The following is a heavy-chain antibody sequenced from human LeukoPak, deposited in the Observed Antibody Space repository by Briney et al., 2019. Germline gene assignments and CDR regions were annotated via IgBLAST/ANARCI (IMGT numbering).Heavy chain of an antibody. V-gene: IGHV4-39*01. Sequence: PSETLSLTCTVSGGSISSSSYYWGWIRQPPGKGLEWIGSIYYSGSTYYNPSLKSRVTISVDTSKNQFSLKLSSVTAADTAVYYCARHIGSYYYYMDVWGKGTTVTVSS. CDR1: GGSISSSSYY. CDR2: IYYSGST. D-gene: IGHD1-26*01. J-gene: IGHJ6*03. CDR3: ARHIGSYYYYMDV.